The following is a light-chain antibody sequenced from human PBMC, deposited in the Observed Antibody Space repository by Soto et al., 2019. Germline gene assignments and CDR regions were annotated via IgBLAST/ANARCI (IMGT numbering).Light chain of an antibody. Sequence: DIPMTQYPSTLSASVGDRVTITCRASQSISSWLAWYQQKPGKAPKLLIYDASSLESGVPSRFSGSGSGTEFTLTISSLQPDDFATYYCQQYNSYSPYTFGQGTKVDIK. V-gene: IGKV1-5*01. CDR3: QQYNSYSPYT. CDR2: DAS. CDR1: QSISSW. J-gene: IGKJ2*01.